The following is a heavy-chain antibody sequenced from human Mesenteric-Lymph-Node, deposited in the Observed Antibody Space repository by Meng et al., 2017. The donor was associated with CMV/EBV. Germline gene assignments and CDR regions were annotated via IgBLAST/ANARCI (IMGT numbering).Heavy chain of an antibody. D-gene: IGHD3-22*01. Sequence: GESLKIFCAASEFTFRNFGMSWVRQAPGRGLEWVSVINSGGNTYYAESVKGRFSISRDNSKNKLYLQMNSLRVEDTAVYYCAKGRSHDSSGYYGNWGRGTLVTVSS. V-gene: IGHV3-23*03. CDR1: EFTFRNFG. CDR3: AKGRSHDSSGYYGN. CDR2: INSGGNT. J-gene: IGHJ4*02.